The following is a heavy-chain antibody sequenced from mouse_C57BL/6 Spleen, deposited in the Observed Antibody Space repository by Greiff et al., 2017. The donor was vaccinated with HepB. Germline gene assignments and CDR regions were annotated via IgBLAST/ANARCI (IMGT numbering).Heavy chain of an antibody. CDR1: GYAFSSSW. J-gene: IGHJ4*01. CDR2: IYPGAGDT. Sequence: QVQLKQSGPELVKPGASVKISCKASGYAFSSSWMNWVKQRPGKGLEWIGRIYPGAGDTNYNGKFKGKATLTADKATSTAYMQLSSLTSEDSAVYFCARTYYGNYDAMDYWGQGTSVTVSS. CDR3: ARTYYGNYDAMDY. V-gene: IGHV1-82*01. D-gene: IGHD2-10*01.